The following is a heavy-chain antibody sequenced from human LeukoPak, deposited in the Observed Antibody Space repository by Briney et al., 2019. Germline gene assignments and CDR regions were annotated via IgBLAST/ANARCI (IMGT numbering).Heavy chain of an antibody. V-gene: IGHV1-2*02. CDR2: INPYIAGT. CDR1: GYTFTGYY. Sequence: ASVKGSCKASGYTFTGYYMHWVRQAPGQGLEWMGCINPYIAGTNYAQKFQGRVTMTRDTSINTAYLDLSGLRSDDTAIYYCARDGNFDFWGQGTLVTVSS. J-gene: IGHJ4*02. CDR3: ARDGNFDF.